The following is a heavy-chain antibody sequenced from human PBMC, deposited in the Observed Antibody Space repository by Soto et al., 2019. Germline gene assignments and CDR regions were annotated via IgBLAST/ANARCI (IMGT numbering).Heavy chain of an antibody. V-gene: IGHV3-9*01. Sequence: EVQLVESGGGLVQPGRSLRLSCAASGFTFDDYAMHWVRQAPGKGLEWVSGISWNSGSIGYADSVKGRFTISRDNAKNSLYLQMNSLRAEDTALYYCAKDSCSSTSCYRGYMDVWGKGTTVTVSS. CDR2: ISWNSGSI. J-gene: IGHJ6*03. CDR1: GFTFDDYA. CDR3: AKDSCSSTSCYRGYMDV. D-gene: IGHD2-2*02.